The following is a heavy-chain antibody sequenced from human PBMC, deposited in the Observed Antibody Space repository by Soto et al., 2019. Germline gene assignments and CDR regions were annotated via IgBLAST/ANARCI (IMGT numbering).Heavy chain of an antibody. D-gene: IGHD6-19*01. J-gene: IGHJ6*02. Sequence: QVQLQESGPGLVKPSETLSLTCTVSGGSISSYYWSWIRQPPGKGLEWIGYIYYSGSTNYNPSLKSRAPLSVDTSKNQFSLKLSSVTAADTAVYYCARHGQWLVTGYFYYGMDVWGQGTTVTVSS. CDR2: IYYSGST. CDR3: ARHGQWLVTGYFYYGMDV. V-gene: IGHV4-59*08. CDR1: GGSISSYY.